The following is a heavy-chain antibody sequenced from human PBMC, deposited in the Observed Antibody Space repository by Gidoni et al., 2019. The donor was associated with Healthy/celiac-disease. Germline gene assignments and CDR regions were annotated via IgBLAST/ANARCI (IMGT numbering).Heavy chain of an antibody. CDR3: ARDVVDDYVWGSYRFYAFDI. V-gene: IGHV3-11*06. CDR1: GFTFSDYY. CDR2: ISSSSSYT. J-gene: IGHJ3*02. D-gene: IGHD3-16*02. Sequence: QVQLVESGGGLVKPGGSLRLSCAASGFTFSDYYMSWIRQAPGKGLEWVSYISSSSSYTNYADSVKGRFTISRDNAKNSLYLQMNSLRAEDTAVYYCARDVVDDYVWGSYRFYAFDIWGQGTMVTVSS.